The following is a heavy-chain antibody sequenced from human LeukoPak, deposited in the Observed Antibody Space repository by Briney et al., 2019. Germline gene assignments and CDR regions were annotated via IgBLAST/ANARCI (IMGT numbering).Heavy chain of an antibody. D-gene: IGHD4-17*01. J-gene: IGHJ4*02. CDR2: IKSKTDGGTT. V-gene: IGHV3-15*01. CDR3: TTDQLMMTTVDY. CDR1: GFTFSNAW. Sequence: PGGSLRLSCAASGFTFSNAWMSWVRQAPGKGLEWVGRIKSKTDGGTTDYAAPVKGRSTISRDDSKNTLYLQMNSRKTEDTAVYYCTTDQLMMTTVDYWGQGTLVTVSS.